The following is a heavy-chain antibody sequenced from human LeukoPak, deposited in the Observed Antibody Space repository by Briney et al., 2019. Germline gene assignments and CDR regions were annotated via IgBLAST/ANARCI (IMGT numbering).Heavy chain of an antibody. CDR2: ISGSGSSK. J-gene: IGHJ3*02. D-gene: IGHD6-19*01. CDR3: AKIPYEYSSAWYAGFHI. V-gene: IGHV3-23*01. Sequence: PGGSLRLSCAASGFTFTNYAMSWVRQAPGKGLEWVSSISGSGSSKYFADSVKGRITISRDNSKNTLYVQMNSLRVEDTAVYYCAKIPYEYSSAWYAGFHIWGQGTKVTVSS. CDR1: GFTFTNYA.